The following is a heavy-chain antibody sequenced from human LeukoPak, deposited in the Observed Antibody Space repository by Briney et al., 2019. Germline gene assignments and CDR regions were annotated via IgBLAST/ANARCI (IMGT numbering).Heavy chain of an antibody. D-gene: IGHD3-22*01. CDR3: ARGGWNKFDY. Sequence: SETLSLTCTVSGGSISNYYWNWIRQPPGKGLEWIGYIYYSGTTNYNPSLKSRVSMSVDTSKNQFSLKLSSVTAADTAVYYCARGGWNKFDYWGQGTLVTVSS. CDR2: IYYSGTT. CDR1: GGSISNYY. J-gene: IGHJ4*02. V-gene: IGHV4-59*01.